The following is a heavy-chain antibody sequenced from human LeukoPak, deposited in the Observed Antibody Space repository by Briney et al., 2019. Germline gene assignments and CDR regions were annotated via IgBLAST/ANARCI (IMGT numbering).Heavy chain of an antibody. CDR1: GDSFTNSW. Sequence: ESLKISCKGSGDSFTNSWIGLVRQMPGKGLELMGIIYPGDSDTIYSPSFQGQVTFSADKSISTAFLQWSSLKASDTAMYYCARRNGYSGSFYDYWGQGTLVTVSS. CDR3: ARRNGYSGSFYDY. V-gene: IGHV5-51*01. J-gene: IGHJ4*02. CDR2: IYPGDSDT. D-gene: IGHD1-26*01.